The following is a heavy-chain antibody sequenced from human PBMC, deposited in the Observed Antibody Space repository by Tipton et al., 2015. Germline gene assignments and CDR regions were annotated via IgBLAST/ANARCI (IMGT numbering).Heavy chain of an antibody. CDR2: ISHSGTT. V-gene: IGHV4-38-2*01. D-gene: IGHD3-10*01. J-gene: IGHJ4*02. Sequence: TLSLTCAVSAYSISSDYYWGWIRQPPGKGLEWIGSISHSGTTYYNPSLKSRVTISLDTSKNQFSLKLNSVTAADTAVYYCARGLLLWFGMSDYWGRGTLVTVSS. CDR1: AYSISSDYY. CDR3: ARGLLLWFGMSDY.